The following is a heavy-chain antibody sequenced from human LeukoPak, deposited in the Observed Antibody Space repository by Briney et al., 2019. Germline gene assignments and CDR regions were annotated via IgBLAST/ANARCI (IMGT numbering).Heavy chain of an antibody. V-gene: IGHV3-30*03. CDR2: FTYKGSDR. D-gene: IGHD1-26*01. CDR3: ARESSGSTSGIDF. CDR1: GFDFSRFP. Sequence: GGSLRLSCAASGFDFSRFPMHWVRQIPGKGLEWVAVFTYKGSDRYYADSVTGRFTISRDNSRSKLYLQMNSLRREDTAVYYCARESSGSTSGIDFWGQGTLATVSS. J-gene: IGHJ4*02.